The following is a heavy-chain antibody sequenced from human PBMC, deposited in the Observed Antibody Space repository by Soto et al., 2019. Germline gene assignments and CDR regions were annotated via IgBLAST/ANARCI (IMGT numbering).Heavy chain of an antibody. J-gene: IGHJ6*02. D-gene: IGHD3-10*01. V-gene: IGHV4-30-4*01. CDR3: ARQLLWFGEALRYYYGMDV. Sequence: PSETLSLTRTVSGGSISSGDYYWSWIRQPPGKGLEWIGYIYYSGSTYYNPSLKSRVTISVDTSKNQFSLKLSSVTAADTAVYYCARQLLWFGEALRYYYGMDVWGQGTTVTVAS. CDR2: IYYSGST. CDR1: GGSISSGDYY.